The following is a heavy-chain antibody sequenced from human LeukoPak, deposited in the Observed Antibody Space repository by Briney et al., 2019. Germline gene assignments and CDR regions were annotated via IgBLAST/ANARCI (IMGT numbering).Heavy chain of an antibody. Sequence: GESLKIPCKGSGYSFVDYWIAWVRQMPGKGLEWMGIIYPGDSDTRYSPAFQGQVTISADKSTTTAYLQWSSLKASDTGMYYCARWDDSTGYPPFDYWGQGTLVTFSS. CDR2: IYPGDSDT. V-gene: IGHV5-51*01. J-gene: IGHJ4*02. CDR3: ARWDDSTGYPPFDY. D-gene: IGHD3-22*01. CDR1: GYSFVDYW.